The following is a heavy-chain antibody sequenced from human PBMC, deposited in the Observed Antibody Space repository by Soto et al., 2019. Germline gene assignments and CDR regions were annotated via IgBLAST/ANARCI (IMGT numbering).Heavy chain of an antibody. CDR3: ARRGSTVTFTY. CDR1: GFTFSDYY. Sequence: QVQLVESGGGLVKPGGSLRLSCAASGFTFSDYYMSWIRQAPGKGLEWISYISNGGGAISYAGSVKGRFTISRDNAKNSLFLQINNLRAEATAVYYCARRGSTVTFTYWGQGTLVTVSS. V-gene: IGHV3-11*01. D-gene: IGHD4-17*01. J-gene: IGHJ4*02. CDR2: ISNGGGAI.